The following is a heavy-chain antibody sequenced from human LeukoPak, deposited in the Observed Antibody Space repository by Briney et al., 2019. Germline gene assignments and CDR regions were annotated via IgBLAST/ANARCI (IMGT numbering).Heavy chain of an antibody. CDR2: INTDGATI. D-gene: IGHD3-16*01. CDR1: GFTFSSDE. Sequence: GGSLRFSCAASGFTFSSDEMNWVRQAPGKGLQWISYINTDGATIYYADSVKGRFTISRDNAKNSLYLQMNSLRAEDTAVYYCARGYDSWDSWGQGTLVTVSS. J-gene: IGHJ4*02. CDR3: ARGYDSWDS. V-gene: IGHV3-48*03.